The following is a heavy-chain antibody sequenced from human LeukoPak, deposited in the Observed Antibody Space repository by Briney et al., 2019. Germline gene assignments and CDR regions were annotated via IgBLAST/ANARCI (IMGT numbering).Heavy chain of an antibody. CDR1: GFTVSSNY. Sequence: GGSLRLSCAASGFTVSSNYMSWVRQAPGKGLEWVSVIYSGGSTYYADSVKGRFTISRDNSKNTLYLQMNSLRAEDTAVYYCALGSSGYYWPFNYWGRGTLVTVSS. D-gene: IGHD3-22*01. CDR3: ALGSSGYYWPFNY. CDR2: IYSGGST. J-gene: IGHJ4*02. V-gene: IGHV3-53*01.